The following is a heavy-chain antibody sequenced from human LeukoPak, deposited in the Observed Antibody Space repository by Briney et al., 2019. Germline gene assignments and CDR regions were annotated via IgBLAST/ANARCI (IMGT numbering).Heavy chain of an antibody. Sequence: GGSLRLSCAASGFIVSNNYMSWVRQAPGKGLEWVSAISGSDDGTYYADSVKGRFTISRDNSRNTLYLQMNTLRAEDTAVYFCAKSPVSSCRGSFCYPFDYWGQGNLVTVSS. J-gene: IGHJ4*02. V-gene: IGHV3-23*01. CDR3: AKSPVSSCRGSFCYPFDY. CDR2: ISGSDDGT. D-gene: IGHD2-15*01. CDR1: GFIVSNNY.